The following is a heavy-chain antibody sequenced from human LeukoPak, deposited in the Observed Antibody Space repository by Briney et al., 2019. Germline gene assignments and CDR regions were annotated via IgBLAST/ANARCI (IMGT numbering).Heavy chain of an antibody. V-gene: IGHV1-8*01. Sequence: ASVKVSCKASGYTFTSHDINWVRQATGQGREGMGWMHPNSGNTGYAQKFQGRDTMTRDTSISTGYMELSGVSSEDTGVYYCARGQIDFWRGFGYNGMDVWGQGTTVTVSS. J-gene: IGHJ6*02. CDR2: MHPNSGNT. CDR3: ARGQIDFWRGFGYNGMDV. D-gene: IGHD3-3*01. CDR1: GYTFTSHD.